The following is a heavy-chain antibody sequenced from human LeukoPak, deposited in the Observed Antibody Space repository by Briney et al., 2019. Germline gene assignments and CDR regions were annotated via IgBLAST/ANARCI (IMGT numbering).Heavy chain of an antibody. CDR2: IYYSGST. CDR3: ARVACSSTSCYLGNWFDP. CDR1: GGSISSYY. J-gene: IGHJ5*02. D-gene: IGHD2-2*01. Sequence: SETLSLTCTVSGGSISSYYWSWIRQPPGKGLEWIGYIYYSGSTNYNPSLKSRVTISVDTSKNQFSLKLSSVTAADTAVYYCARVACSSTSCYLGNWFDPWGQGTLVTVSS. V-gene: IGHV4-59*01.